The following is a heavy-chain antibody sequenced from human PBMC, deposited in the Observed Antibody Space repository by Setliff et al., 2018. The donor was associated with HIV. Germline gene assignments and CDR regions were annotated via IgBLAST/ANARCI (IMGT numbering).Heavy chain of an antibody. CDR2: ISGSGSTT. D-gene: IGHD2-21*01. J-gene: IGHJ4*02. V-gene: IGHV3-23*01. Sequence: GGSLRLSCAASGFTFTSYAMNWVRQAPGKGLEWVSSISGSGSTTYYADSGKGRLTISRDNSQNALYLHMNSLRAEDTAVYYCAKLQEGHVYSHYDSWGQGTLVTVSS. CDR1: GFTFTSYA. CDR3: AKLQEGHVYSHYDS.